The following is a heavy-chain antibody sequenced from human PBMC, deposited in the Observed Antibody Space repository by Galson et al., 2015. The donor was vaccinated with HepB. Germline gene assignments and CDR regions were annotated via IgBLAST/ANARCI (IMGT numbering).Heavy chain of an antibody. V-gene: IGHV3-23*01. J-gene: IGHJ3*02. D-gene: IGHD1-26*01. CDR2: ISGSGGST. Sequence: SLRLSCAASGFTFSSYAMSWVRQAPGKGLEWVSAISGSGGSTYYADSVKGRFTISRDNSKNTLYLQMNSLRAEDTAVYYCAKPGSWELRDFGGAFDIWGQGTMVTVSS. CDR1: GFTFSSYA. CDR3: AKPGSWELRDFGGAFDI.